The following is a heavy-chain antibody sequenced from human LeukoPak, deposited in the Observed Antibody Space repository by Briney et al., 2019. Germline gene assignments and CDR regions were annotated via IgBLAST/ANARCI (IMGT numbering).Heavy chain of an antibody. D-gene: IGHD6-19*01. CDR3: ARVRPGIAVAGTRGRHSNWFDP. J-gene: IGHJ5*02. V-gene: IGHV1-2*02. CDR2: INPNSGGT. Sequence: ASVKVSCKASGYTFTGYYMHWVRQAPGQGLEWMGWINPNSGGTNYAQKFQGRVTMTRDTSISTAYMELSRLRSDDTAVYYCARVRPGIAVAGTRGRHSNWFDPWGQGTLVTVSS. CDR1: GYTFTGYY.